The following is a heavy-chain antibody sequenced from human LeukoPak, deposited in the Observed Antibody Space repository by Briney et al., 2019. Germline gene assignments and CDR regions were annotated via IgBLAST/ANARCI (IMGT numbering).Heavy chain of an antibody. CDR2: IDHSGST. Sequence: SETLSLTCAVYGGSFSGYYWSWIRQPPGKGLEWIGEIDHSGSTNYNPSLKSRVTISVDTSKNQFSLKLSSVTAADTAVYYCARGRDGDYFSSQWFDPWGQGTLVTVSS. V-gene: IGHV4-34*01. CDR1: GGSFSGYY. CDR3: ARGRDGDYFSSQWFDP. J-gene: IGHJ5*02. D-gene: IGHD4-17*01.